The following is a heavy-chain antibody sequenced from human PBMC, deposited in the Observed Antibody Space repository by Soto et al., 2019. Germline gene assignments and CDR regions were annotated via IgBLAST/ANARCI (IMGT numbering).Heavy chain of an antibody. D-gene: IGHD5-12*01. V-gene: IGHV4-59*01. Sequence: SETLSLTCTVSGGSISSYYWSWIRQPPGKGLEWIGYIYYSGSTNYNPSLKSRVTISVDTSKNQFSLKLSSVTAADTAVYYCVRLGKRWLQSGAGSFDYWGQGTLVTVSS. CDR1: GGSISSYY. CDR2: IYYSGST. J-gene: IGHJ4*02. CDR3: VRLGKRWLQSGAGSFDY.